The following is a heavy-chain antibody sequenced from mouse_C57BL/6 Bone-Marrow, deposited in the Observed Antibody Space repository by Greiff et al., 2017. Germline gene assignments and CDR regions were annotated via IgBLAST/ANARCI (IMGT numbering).Heavy chain of an antibody. J-gene: IGHJ1*03. D-gene: IGHD4-1*01. Sequence: VQLQQPGAELVKPGASVKLSCKASGYTFTSYWMQWVKQRPGQGLEWIGEIDPSDSYTNYNQKFKGKATLTVDTSSSTAYMQLSSLTSEDSAVYYCARGANWVYWYFDVWGTGTTVTVSS. V-gene: IGHV1-50*01. CDR3: ARGANWVYWYFDV. CDR1: GYTFTSYW. CDR2: IDPSDSYT.